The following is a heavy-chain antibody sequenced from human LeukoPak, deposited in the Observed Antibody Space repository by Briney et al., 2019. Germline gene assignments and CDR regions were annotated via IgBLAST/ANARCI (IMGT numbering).Heavy chain of an antibody. CDR3: AKDVSSRGELWDY. V-gene: IGHV3-30-3*01. D-gene: IGHD3-10*01. CDR2: ISYDGSNK. Sequence: GGSLRLSCAASGFTFSSYAMHWVRQAPGKGLEWVAVISYDGSNKYYADSVKGRFTISRDNSKNTLYLQMNSLRAEDTAVYYCAKDVSSRGELWDYWGQGTLVTVSS. CDR1: GFTFSSYA. J-gene: IGHJ4*02.